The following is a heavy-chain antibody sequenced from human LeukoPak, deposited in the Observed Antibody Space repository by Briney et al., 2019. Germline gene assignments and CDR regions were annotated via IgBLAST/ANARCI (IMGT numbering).Heavy chain of an antibody. CDR1: GFTFSSYE. Sequence: GGSLRLSCAASGFTFSSYEMNWVRQAPGKGLEWVSYISSSGSTIYYADSVKGRFTISRDNAKNSLYLQMNSLRAEDTAVHYCARLSTVTTFDYWGQGTLVTVSS. CDR3: ARLSTVTTFDY. D-gene: IGHD4-17*01. V-gene: IGHV3-48*03. CDR2: ISSSGSTI. J-gene: IGHJ4*02.